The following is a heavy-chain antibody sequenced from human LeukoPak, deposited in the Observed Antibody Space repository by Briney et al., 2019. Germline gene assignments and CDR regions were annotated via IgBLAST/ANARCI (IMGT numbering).Heavy chain of an antibody. J-gene: IGHJ4*02. CDR2: ISAYNGNT. Sequence: ASVKVSCEASGYTFTSYGISWVRQAPGQGLEWMGWISAYNGNTNYAQKLQGRVTMTTDTSTSTAYMELRSLRSDDTAVYYCAREIVDTAMVLFDYWGQGTLVTVSS. CDR3: AREIVDTAMVLFDY. V-gene: IGHV1-18*01. D-gene: IGHD5-18*01. CDR1: GYTFTSYG.